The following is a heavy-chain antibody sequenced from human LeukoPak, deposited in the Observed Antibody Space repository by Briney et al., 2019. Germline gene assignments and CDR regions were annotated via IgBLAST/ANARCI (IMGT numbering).Heavy chain of an antibody. CDR2: VDPEDGET. J-gene: IGHJ4*02. V-gene: IGHV1-69-2*01. CDR3: AREAADYGDYPGDFDY. D-gene: IGHD4-17*01. CDR1: GYTFTDYY. Sequence: ASVKVSCKVSGYTFTDYYMHWVQQAPGKGLEWMGLVDPEDGETIYAEKFQGRVTITADTSTDTAYMELSSLRSEDTAVYYCAREAADYGDYPGDFDYWGQGTLVTVSS.